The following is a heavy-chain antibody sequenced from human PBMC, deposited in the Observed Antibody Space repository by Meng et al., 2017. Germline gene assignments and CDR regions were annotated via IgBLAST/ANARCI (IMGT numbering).Heavy chain of an antibody. V-gene: IGHV3-21*01. D-gene: IGHD2-2*01. CDR1: GFTFSSYS. CDR3: ARDKGRGYCSSTCCYGAFDI. Sequence: GESLKISCAASGFTFSSYSMNWVRQAPGKGLEWVSSISSSSSYIYYADSVKGRFTISRDNAKTSLYLQMNSMRAEDTAVYYCARDKGRGYCSSTCCYGAFDIWGQGTMVTVSS. CDR2: ISSSSSYI. J-gene: IGHJ3*02.